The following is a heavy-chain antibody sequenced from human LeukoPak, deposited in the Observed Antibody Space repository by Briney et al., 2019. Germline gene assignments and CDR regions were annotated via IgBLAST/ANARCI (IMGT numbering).Heavy chain of an antibody. CDR3: ATRRAYCSSTSCYAGEEYFQH. CDR1: GYTFTSYD. J-gene: IGHJ1*01. D-gene: IGHD2-2*01. V-gene: IGHV1-8*01. Sequence: ASVKVSCKASGYTFTSYDINWVRQATGQGLEWMGWMNPNSGNTGYAQKFQGRVTMTRNTSISTAYMELSSLRSEDTAVYYCATRRAYCSSTSCYAGEEYFQHWGQGTLVTVSS. CDR2: MNPNSGNT.